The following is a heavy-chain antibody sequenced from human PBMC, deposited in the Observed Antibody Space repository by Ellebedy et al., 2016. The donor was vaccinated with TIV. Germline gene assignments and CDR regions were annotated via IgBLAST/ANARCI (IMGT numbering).Heavy chain of an antibody. Sequence: PGGSLRLSCAASGFTFNLYFMHWVRQAPGKGLEYISSISGNGDITQYVSSMKGRFTNSRDNSKNTLYLQMGSLTIEDMAVYYCARDRDGGFGFDPWGQGTLVTVSS. CDR1: GFTFNLYF. CDR3: ARDRDGGFGFDP. V-gene: IGHV3-64*01. D-gene: IGHD5-24*01. CDR2: ISGNGDIT. J-gene: IGHJ5*02.